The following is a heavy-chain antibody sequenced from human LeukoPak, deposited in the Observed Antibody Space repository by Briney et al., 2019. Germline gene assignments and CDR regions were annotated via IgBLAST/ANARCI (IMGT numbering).Heavy chain of an antibody. V-gene: IGHV3-49*03. CDR1: GFTFGDYA. CDR2: IRSKADGGTT. CDR3: TRDIVKSSSSGYYYRPPGFDY. Sequence: GGSLRLSCTASGFTFGDYAMSWFRQAPGKGLEWVGFIRSKADGGTTEYAASVKGRFTISRDDSKSIAYLQMNSLKTEDTDVYYCTRDIVKSSSSGYYYRPPGFDYWGQGTLVTVSS. D-gene: IGHD3-22*01. J-gene: IGHJ4*02.